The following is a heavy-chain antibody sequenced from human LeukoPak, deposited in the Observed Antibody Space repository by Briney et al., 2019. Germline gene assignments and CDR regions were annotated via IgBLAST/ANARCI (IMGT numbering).Heavy chain of an antibody. CDR3: ARDRRDLEWLNAFDI. Sequence: GSLRLSCAASGFTFSSYAMHWVRQAPGKGLEWVAVISYDGSNKYYADSVKGRFTISRDNSKNTLYLQMNSLRAEDTAVYYCARDRRDLEWLNAFDIWGQGTMVTVSS. CDR1: GFTFSSYA. J-gene: IGHJ3*02. D-gene: IGHD3-3*01. CDR2: ISYDGSNK. V-gene: IGHV3-30*14.